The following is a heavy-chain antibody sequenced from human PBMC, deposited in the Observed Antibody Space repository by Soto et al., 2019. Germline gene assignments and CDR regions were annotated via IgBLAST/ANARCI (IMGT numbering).Heavy chain of an antibody. J-gene: IGHJ5*02. CDR1: GSSLSTCGVG. V-gene: IGHV2-5*02. Sequence: QITLRESGPTLVKPTQTLTLTCAVSGSSLSTCGVGVGWIRQPPGKALEWLALIYWDDDKRYSPSLTNRLTITKDTSKNQVVLTMTNMDPVDTATYYCAHIRVVTYYGSGWFDPWGQGTLVTVSS. CDR3: AHIRVVTYYGSGWFDP. CDR2: IYWDDDK. D-gene: IGHD3-10*01.